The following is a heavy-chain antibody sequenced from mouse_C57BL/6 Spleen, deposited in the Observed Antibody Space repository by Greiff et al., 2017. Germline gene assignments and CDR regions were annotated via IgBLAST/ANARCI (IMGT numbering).Heavy chain of an antibody. CDR1: GFSFNTYA. D-gene: IGHD1-3*01. Sequence: EVKLMESGGGLVQPKGSLKLSCAASGFSFNTYAMNWVRQAPGKGLEWVARIRSKSNNYATYYADSVKDRFTISRDDSESMLYLQMNNLKTEDTAMYYCVRGISYYFDYWGQGTTLTVSS. V-gene: IGHV10-1*01. CDR3: VRGISYYFDY. J-gene: IGHJ2*01. CDR2: IRSKSNNYAT.